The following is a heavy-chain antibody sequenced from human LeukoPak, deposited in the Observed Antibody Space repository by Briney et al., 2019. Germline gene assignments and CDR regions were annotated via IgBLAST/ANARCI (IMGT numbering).Heavy chain of an antibody. CDR2: INSDGSST. CDR3: ARSTRYFDWTDYYYYGVDV. V-gene: IGHV3-74*01. D-gene: IGHD3-9*01. Sequence: GGSLRLSCAAPGFTFSSYWMHWVRQAPGKGLVWVSRINSDGSSTSYADSVKGRFTISRDNAKNTLYLQMNSLRAGDTAVYYCARSTRYFDWTDYYYYGVDVWGQGTTVTVSS. CDR1: GFTFSSYW. J-gene: IGHJ6*02.